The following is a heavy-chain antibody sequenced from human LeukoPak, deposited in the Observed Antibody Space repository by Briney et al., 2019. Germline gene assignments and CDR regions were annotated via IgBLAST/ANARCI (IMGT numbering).Heavy chain of an antibody. J-gene: IGHJ4*02. CDR3: VKDGVRYFDWLLGGHFDY. CDR2: ISSNGGST. D-gene: IGHD3-9*01. Sequence: GGSLRLSCSASGFTFSSYAMHWVRQVPGKGLEYVSAISSNGGSTYYADSVKGRFTISRDNSKNTLYLQMSSLRAEDTAVYYCVKDGVRYFDWLLGGHFDYWGQGTLVTVSS. CDR1: GFTFSSYA. V-gene: IGHV3-64D*06.